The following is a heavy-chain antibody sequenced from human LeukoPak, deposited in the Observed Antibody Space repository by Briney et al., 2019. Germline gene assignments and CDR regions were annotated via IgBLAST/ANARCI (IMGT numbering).Heavy chain of an antibody. CDR1: GGTFSSYA. J-gene: IGHJ5*02. D-gene: IGHD3-22*01. CDR2: IIPILGIA. Sequence: GASVKVSCKASGGTFSSYAISWVRQAPGQGLEWMGRIIPILGIANYAQKFQGRVTITADKSTSTAYMELSSLRSEDTAVYYCARDCHRELRLLPGKKYNWFDPWGQGTLVTVSS. V-gene: IGHV1-69*04. CDR3: ARDCHRELRLLPGKKYNWFDP.